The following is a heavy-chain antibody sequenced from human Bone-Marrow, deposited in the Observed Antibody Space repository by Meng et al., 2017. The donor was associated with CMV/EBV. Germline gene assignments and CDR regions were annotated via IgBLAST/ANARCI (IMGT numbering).Heavy chain of an antibody. Sequence: LSLTCAVYGGSFSGYYWSWIRQPPGKGLEWIGEINHSGSTNYNPSLKSRVTISVDTSKNQFSLKLSSVTAADTAVYYCARVSITIFGVVIFYYFDYWGQGTLVTVSS. V-gene: IGHV4-34*01. CDR1: GGSFSGYY. J-gene: IGHJ4*02. CDR3: ARVSITIFGVVIFYYFDY. CDR2: INHSGST. D-gene: IGHD3-3*01.